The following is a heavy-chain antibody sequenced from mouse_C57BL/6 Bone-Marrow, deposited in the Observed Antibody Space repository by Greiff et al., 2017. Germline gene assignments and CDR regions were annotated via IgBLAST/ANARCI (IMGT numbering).Heavy chain of an antibody. CDR2: IWSDGST. CDR3: ARHGSYYSNPRAMDY. V-gene: IGHV2-6-1*01. CDR1: GFSLTSYG. D-gene: IGHD2-5*01. J-gene: IGHJ4*01. Sequence: VMLVESGPGLVAPSQSLSITSTVSGFSLTSYGVHWVRQPPGKGLAWLVVIWSDGSTTYNSALKSRLSISKDNSKSQVFLKMNSLQTDDTAMYYCARHGSYYSNPRAMDYWGQGTSVTVAS.